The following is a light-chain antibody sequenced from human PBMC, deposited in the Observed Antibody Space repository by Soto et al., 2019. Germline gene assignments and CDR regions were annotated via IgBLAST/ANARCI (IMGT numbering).Light chain of an antibody. CDR1: SSDVGRYNI. J-gene: IGLJ1*01. CDR2: EGS. V-gene: IGLV2-23*01. CDR3: CSYEGSSTYV. Sequence: QSALTQPASVSGSPGQSITISCTGTSSDVGRYNIVSWYQQHPGKAPKLMIYEGSKRPSGVSDRFSGSKSGNTASLTISGLQPEDQADPSRCSYEGSSTYVFGTGTKVTVL.